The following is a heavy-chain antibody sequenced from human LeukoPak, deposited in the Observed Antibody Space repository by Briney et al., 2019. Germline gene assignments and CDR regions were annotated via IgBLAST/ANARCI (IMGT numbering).Heavy chain of an antibody. CDR1: GFTFSSYE. J-gene: IGHJ6*03. CDR2: ISSSGSTI. Sequence: PGGSLRLSCAASGFTFSSYEMNWVRQAPGKGLEWVSYISSSGSTIYYADSVKGRFTISRDNAKNSLYLQMNSLRAEDTAVYYCARDSLLDDGYYYMDVWGKGTTVTVSS. D-gene: IGHD1-26*01. V-gene: IGHV3-48*03. CDR3: ARDSLLDDGYYYMDV.